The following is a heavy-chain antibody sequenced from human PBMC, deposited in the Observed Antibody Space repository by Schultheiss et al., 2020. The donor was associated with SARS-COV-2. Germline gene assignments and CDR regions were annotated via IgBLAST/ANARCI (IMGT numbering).Heavy chain of an antibody. Sequence: SQTLSLTCAVYGGSFSGYYWSWIRQPPGKGLEWIGYIYDSGSTYYNPSLKSRVTISVDTSKNQFSLKLSSVTAADTAVYYCARAMYSSGWYDYWGQGTLVTVSS. CDR3: ARAMYSSGWYDY. CDR1: GGSFSGYY. CDR2: IYDSGST. J-gene: IGHJ4*02. V-gene: IGHV4-34*09. D-gene: IGHD6-19*01.